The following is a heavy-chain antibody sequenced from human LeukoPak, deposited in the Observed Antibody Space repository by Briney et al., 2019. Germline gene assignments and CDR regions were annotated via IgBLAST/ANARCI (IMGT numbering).Heavy chain of an antibody. CDR3: ARRLATTTIDY. V-gene: IGHV4-39*01. Sequence: SETLSLTGTVSGGSISSSSYYWRWIRQAPGKGLEWIGSIYYSGRTYDNPSLKSRVTIPVDTSKNKFFLKLSSVTGADTAVYYCARRLATTTIDYWGQGTLVTVSS. CDR2: IYYSGRT. J-gene: IGHJ4*02. D-gene: IGHD5-24*01. CDR1: GGSISSSSYY.